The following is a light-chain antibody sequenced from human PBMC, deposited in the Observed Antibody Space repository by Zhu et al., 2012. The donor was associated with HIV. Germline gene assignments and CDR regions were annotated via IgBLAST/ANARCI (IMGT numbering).Light chain of an antibody. Sequence: IWMTQSPSSVSASTGDRVTISCRASQGISNYLAWYHQKPGKAPKLLIYAASILQSGVPSRFSGSGSGTEFTLTISSLQPEDFATYYCQHLTIYPTFGGGSKVEMK. V-gene: IGKV1-9*01. J-gene: IGKJ4*01. CDR2: AAS. CDR3: QHLTIYPT. CDR1: QGISNY.